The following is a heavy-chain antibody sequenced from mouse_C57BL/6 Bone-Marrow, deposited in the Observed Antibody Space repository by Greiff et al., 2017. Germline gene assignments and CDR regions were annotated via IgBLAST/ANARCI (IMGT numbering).Heavy chain of an antibody. V-gene: IGHV1-80*01. D-gene: IGHD1-1*01. J-gene: IGHJ2*01. CDR3: ESEGITTVVGSLDY. CDR2: IYPADGDT. CDR1: GYTFSSYW. Sequence: QVQLQQSGAELVKPGASVKLSCKASGYTFSSYWMQWVKQRPGQGLEWIGEIYPADGDTNYNEKFKGKATLTVDKSSSTAYMQLSSLTSEDSAVYYCESEGITTVVGSLDYWGQGTTLTVSS.